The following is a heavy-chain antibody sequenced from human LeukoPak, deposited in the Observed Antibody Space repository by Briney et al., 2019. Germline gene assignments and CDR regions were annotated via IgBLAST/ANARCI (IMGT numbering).Heavy chain of an antibody. J-gene: IGHJ6*02. CDR2: IYYSGST. D-gene: IGHD6-19*01. CDR3: ARVAGSDYYYYGMDV. CDR1: GGSISSYY. V-gene: IGHV4-59*01. Sequence: PSETLSLTCTVSGGSISSYYWSWIRQPPGKGLEWIGYIYYSGSTNYNPSPKSRVTISVDTSKNQFSLKLSSVTAADTAVYYCARVAGSDYYYYGMDVWGQGTTVTVSS.